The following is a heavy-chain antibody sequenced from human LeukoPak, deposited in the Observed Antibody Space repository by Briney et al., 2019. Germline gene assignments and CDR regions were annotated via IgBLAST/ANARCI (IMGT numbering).Heavy chain of an antibody. V-gene: IGHV1-3*01. D-gene: IGHD2/OR15-2a*01. J-gene: IGHJ4*02. CDR3: ARGILRIQIDY. Sequence: ASVKVSCKASGYTFTSYAMHWVRQAPGQRLEWMGWINAGNGNTKYSQKFQGRVTITGDTSASTAYMELSSLRSEDTAVYYCARGILRIQIDYWGQGTLVTVSS. CDR1: GYTFTSYA. CDR2: INAGNGNT.